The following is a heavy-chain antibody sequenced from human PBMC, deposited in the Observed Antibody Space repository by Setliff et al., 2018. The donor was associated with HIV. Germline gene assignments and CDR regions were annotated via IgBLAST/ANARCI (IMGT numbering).Heavy chain of an antibody. D-gene: IGHD3-10*01. J-gene: IGHJ5*02. V-gene: IGHV3-23*01. CDR1: GFTFNIFA. CDR3: AKSGFGVVALGINNYFDP. Sequence: PGGSLRLSCAASGFTFNIFAMSWVRQAPGKGLEWVSGIDSGSNTYYTDSMKGRFTISRDNSNNALYLQMTSLRADDTAVYYCAKSGFGVVALGINNYFDPWGQGSLVTVSS. CDR2: IDSGSNT.